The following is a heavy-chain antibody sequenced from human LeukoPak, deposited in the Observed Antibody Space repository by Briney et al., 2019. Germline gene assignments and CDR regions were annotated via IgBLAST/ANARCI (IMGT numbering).Heavy chain of an antibody. Sequence: PSETLSLTCAVYGGSFSGYYWSWIRQPPGKGLEWIGEINHSGSTNYNPSLKSRVTISVDTSKNQFSLKLSSVTAADTAVYYCATLGDSSGYKCDYWGQGTLVTVSS. CDR2: INHSGST. CDR3: ATLGDSSGYKCDY. D-gene: IGHD3-22*01. V-gene: IGHV4-34*01. CDR1: GGSFSGYY. J-gene: IGHJ4*02.